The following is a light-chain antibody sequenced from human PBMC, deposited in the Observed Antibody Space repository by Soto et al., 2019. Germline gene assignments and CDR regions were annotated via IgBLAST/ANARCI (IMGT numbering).Light chain of an antibody. Sequence: SYELTQPPSVSVSPGETARISCSGDGFPRQYGYWYQQKPGQAPVLLIYKDNERPSGIPERFSGSTSGKTVTLTISGAQVEDEADYYCYSAADNRLVVFGGGTKLTVL. CDR2: KDN. J-gene: IGLJ2*01. CDR3: YSAADNRLVV. V-gene: IGLV3-25*02. CDR1: GFPRQY.